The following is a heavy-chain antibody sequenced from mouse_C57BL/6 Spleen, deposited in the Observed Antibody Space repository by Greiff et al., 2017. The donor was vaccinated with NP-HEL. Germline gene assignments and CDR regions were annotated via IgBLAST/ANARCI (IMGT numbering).Heavy chain of an antibody. D-gene: IGHD2-4*01. CDR2: FYPGGGDT. J-gene: IGHJ1*03. V-gene: IGHV1-80*01. CDR1: GYAFSSYW. Sequence: LEESGAELVKPGASVKISCKASGYAFSSYWMNWVKQRPGKGLEWIGQFYPGGGDTKYNGKFKGKATLTADKSSSTAYMQLSSLTSEDSAVYFCAIRFYYDYDYWYFDVWGTGTTVTVSS. CDR3: AIRFYYDYDYWYFDV.